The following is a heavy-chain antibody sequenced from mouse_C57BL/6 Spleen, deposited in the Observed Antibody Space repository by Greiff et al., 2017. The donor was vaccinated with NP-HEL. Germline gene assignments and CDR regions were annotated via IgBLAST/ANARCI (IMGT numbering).Heavy chain of an antibody. D-gene: IGHD1-1*01. CDR1: GFTFSSYG. Sequence: EVHLVESGGDLVKPGGSLKLSCAASGFTFSSYGMSWVRQTPDKRLEWVATISSGGSYTYYPDSVKGRFTISRDNAKNTLYLQMSSLKSEDTAMYYCARLTTVVATNFDYWGQGTTLTVSS. CDR3: ARLTTVVATNFDY. V-gene: IGHV5-6*01. CDR2: ISSGGSYT. J-gene: IGHJ2*01.